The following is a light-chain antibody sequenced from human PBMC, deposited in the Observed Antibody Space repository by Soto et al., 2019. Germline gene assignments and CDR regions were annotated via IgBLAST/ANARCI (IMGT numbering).Light chain of an antibody. V-gene: IGKV3-20*01. CDR3: QHYNSYSEA. Sequence: ELVLTQAPGTLSLSPGEIATLSCRASQSVSSSYLSWYQQKPGQTPRVLIYGVSRRATGIPDRFSGSGSGTDFTLTISSLQPDDVATYYCQHYNSYSEAFGQGTKVDIK. CDR2: GVS. CDR1: QSVSSSY. J-gene: IGKJ1*01.